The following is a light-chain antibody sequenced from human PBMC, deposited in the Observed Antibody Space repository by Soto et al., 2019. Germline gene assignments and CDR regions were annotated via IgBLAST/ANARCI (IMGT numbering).Light chain of an antibody. Sequence: EIVMTQSPATLSVSPGERATLSCRASQSVNSNLAWYQQKPGQAPRLLIHGASTRATGIPARFSGSGSGREFTLTISSLQSEDFAVYYCQQYNNRPRTFGQGTKVDI. J-gene: IGKJ1*01. CDR2: GAS. CDR3: QQYNNRPRT. V-gene: IGKV3-15*01. CDR1: QSVNSN.